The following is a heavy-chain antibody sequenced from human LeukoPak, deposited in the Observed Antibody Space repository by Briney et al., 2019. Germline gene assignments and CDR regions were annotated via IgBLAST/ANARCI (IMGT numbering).Heavy chain of an antibody. V-gene: IGHV3-30-3*01. CDR2: ISYDGSNK. CDR3: ARDFSIAVAGTLFDY. D-gene: IGHD6-19*01. Sequence: GGSLRLSCAASGFTVSSNYMSWVRQAPGKGLEWVAVISYDGSNKYYADSVKGRFTISRDNSKNTLYLQMNSLRAEDTAVYYCARDFSIAVAGTLFDYWGQGTLVTVSS. CDR1: GFTVSSNY. J-gene: IGHJ4*02.